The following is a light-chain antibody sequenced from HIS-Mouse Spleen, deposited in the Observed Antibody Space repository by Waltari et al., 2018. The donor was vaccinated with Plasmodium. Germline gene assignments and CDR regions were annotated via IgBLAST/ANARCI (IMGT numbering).Light chain of an antibody. Sequence: AIRMTQSPSSFSASTADRFTITCRASQGISSYLDWYQQKPGKAPKLLIYAASTLQSGVPSRFSGSGSGTDFTLTISCLQSEDFATYYCQQYYSYPYTFGQGTKLEIK. CDR3: QQYYSYPYT. J-gene: IGKJ2*01. CDR2: AAS. CDR1: QGISSY. V-gene: IGKV1-8*01.